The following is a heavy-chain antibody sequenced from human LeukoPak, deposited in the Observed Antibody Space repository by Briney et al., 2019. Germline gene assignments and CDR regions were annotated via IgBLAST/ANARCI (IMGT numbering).Heavy chain of an antibody. CDR3: ARRLTYYYDSSGYYGY. J-gene: IGHJ4*02. CDR2: IYPGDSDT. CDR1: GYSFTSYW. D-gene: IGHD3-22*01. Sequence: GESLKISCKGSGYSFTSYWIGWVRQMPGKGLEWMGIIYPGDSDTRYSPSFLGQVTISADKSISTAYLQWSSLKASDTAMYYCARRLTYYYDSSGYYGYWGQGTLVTVSS. V-gene: IGHV5-51*01.